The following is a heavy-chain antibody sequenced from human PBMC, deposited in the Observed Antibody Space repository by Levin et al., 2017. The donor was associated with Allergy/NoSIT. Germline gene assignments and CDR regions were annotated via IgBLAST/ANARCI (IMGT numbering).Heavy chain of an antibody. D-gene: IGHD6-19*01. CDR2: IINSGVGT. J-gene: IGHJ4*02. CDR3: AKDAIRGSDQPYYFDY. CDR1: GFTFNNSA. V-gene: IGHV3-23*01. Sequence: LSLTCAASGFTFNNSAMSWVRQAPGKGLEWVSAIINSGVGTYYADSVKGRFTISRDNSKNTMYLQMNNLRAEDTAVYFCAKDAIRGSDQPYYFDYWGQGTLVTASS.